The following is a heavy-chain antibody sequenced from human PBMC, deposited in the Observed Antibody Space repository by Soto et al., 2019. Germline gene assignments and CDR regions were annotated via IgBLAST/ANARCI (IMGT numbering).Heavy chain of an antibody. J-gene: IGHJ6*02. V-gene: IGHV4-39*01. CDR1: GGSISSSSYY. Sequence: AETLSLTCTVSGGSISSSSYYGGWIRQPPGKGLEWIGSIYYSGSTYYNPSLKSRVTISVDTSKNQFSLKLSSVAAADTAVYYCSRLGATRKSSYYYYGMDVWGQGTTVTVSS. D-gene: IGHD1-26*01. CDR3: SRLGATRKSSYYYYGMDV. CDR2: IYYSGST.